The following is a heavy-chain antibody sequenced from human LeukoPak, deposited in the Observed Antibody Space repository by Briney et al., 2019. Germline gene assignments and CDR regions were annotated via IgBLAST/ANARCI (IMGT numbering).Heavy chain of an antibody. CDR3: ARDPSNSSGWYVYFDY. V-gene: IGHV1-18*04. D-gene: IGHD6-19*01. CDR1: GYTFTIYG. CDR2: ISAYNGDT. J-gene: IGHJ4*02. Sequence: GASVKVSCKASGYTFTIYGISWVRQAPGQGLESMGWISAYNGDTKYAQKLQGRVTMTTDTSTSTAYMELRSLRSDDTAVYYCARDPSNSSGWYVYFDYWGQGTLVTVSS.